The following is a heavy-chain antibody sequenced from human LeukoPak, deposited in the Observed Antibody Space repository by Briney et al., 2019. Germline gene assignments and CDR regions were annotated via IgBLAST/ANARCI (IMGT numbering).Heavy chain of an antibody. Sequence: SETLSLTCAVYGGSFSGYYWSWIRQPPGKGLEWIGEINHSGSTNYNPSLKSRVTISVDTSKNQFSLKLSSVTAADTAVYYCARGGYRAGYYYGMDVWGQGTTVTVSS. D-gene: IGHD2-2*01. CDR1: GGSFSGYY. J-gene: IGHJ6*02. CDR3: ARGGYRAGYYYGMDV. CDR2: INHSGST. V-gene: IGHV4-34*01.